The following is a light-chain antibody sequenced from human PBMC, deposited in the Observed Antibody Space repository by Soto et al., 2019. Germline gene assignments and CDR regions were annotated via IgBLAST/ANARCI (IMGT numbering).Light chain of an antibody. CDR3: AAWDDSLHGPV. CDR1: SSNIGSNT. J-gene: IGLJ2*01. CDR2: SNY. V-gene: IGLV1-44*01. Sequence: QSVLTQPPSASGTPGQGVTISCSGSSSNIGSNTVNWYQHLPGTAPKLLIFSNYQRPSGVPDRFSGSKSGTSASLAISRLQSEDEGDYFCAAWDDSLHGPVFGGGTKLTVL.